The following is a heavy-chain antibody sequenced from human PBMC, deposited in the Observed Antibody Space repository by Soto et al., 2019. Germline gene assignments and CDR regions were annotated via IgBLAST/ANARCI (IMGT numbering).Heavy chain of an antibody. CDR2: IYSGGST. CDR1: GFTVGSNY. V-gene: IGHV3-53*01. J-gene: IGHJ4*02. CDR3: ARDSVVVEMATITFFDY. D-gene: IGHD5-12*01. Sequence: PGGSLRLSCAASGFTVGSNYMSWVRQAPGKGLEWVSVIYSGGSTYYADSVKGRFTISRDNYKNTLYLQMNSLRAEDTAVYYCARDSVVVEMATITFFDYWGQGTLVTVSS.